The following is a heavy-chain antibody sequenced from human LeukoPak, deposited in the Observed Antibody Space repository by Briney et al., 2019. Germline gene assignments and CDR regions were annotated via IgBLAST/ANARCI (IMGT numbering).Heavy chain of an antibody. D-gene: IGHD5-12*01. V-gene: IGHV3-23*01. CDR1: GFTFSSYA. Sequence: GGSLRLSCAASGFTFSSYAMSWVRRAPGTGLKWCSAISGSGGSTYYADSVKGRFTISRDNSKNTLYLQMNSLRAEDTAVYYCAKDSGYLVYFDYWGQGTLVTVSS. CDR3: AKDSGYLVYFDY. J-gene: IGHJ4*02. CDR2: ISGSGGST.